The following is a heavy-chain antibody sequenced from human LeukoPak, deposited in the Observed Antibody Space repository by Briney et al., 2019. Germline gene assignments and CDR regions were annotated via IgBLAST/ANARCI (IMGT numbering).Heavy chain of an antibody. CDR3: VNPGWYYDSSGYSYYYGMDV. Sequence: GGSLRLSCAASGFTFSNYGMHWVRQAPGKGLEWVAVISYDGSNKYYADSVKGRFTISRDNSKNTLYLEMNSLRAEDTAVYYCVNPGWYYDSSGYSYYYGMDVWGQGTTVTVSS. CDR2: ISYDGSNK. J-gene: IGHJ6*02. D-gene: IGHD3-22*01. V-gene: IGHV3-30*18. CDR1: GFTFSNYG.